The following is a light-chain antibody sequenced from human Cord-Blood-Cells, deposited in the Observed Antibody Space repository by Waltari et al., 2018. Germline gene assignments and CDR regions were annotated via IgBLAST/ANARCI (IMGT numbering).Light chain of an antibody. CDR1: QSISSY. V-gene: IGKV1-39*01. CDR3: QQSYST. J-gene: IGKJ2*01. CDR2: AAP. Sequence: DIQMTQSPSSLSASAGDRVTITCRASQSISSYLNWYQQKPGKGPKLLIYAAPSLQSWVPSRFSGSGSGTDFTLAISSLQPEDFATDCWQQSYSTFGQGTKLEIK.